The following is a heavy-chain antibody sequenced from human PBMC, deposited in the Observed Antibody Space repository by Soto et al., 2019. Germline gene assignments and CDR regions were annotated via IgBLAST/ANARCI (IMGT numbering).Heavy chain of an antibody. J-gene: IGHJ6*02. CDR2: ISYDGSNK. CDR3: ARTRGWYDYYYGMDV. CDR1: GFTFSSYA. Sequence: QVQLVESGGGVVQPGRSLRLSCAASGFTFSSYAMHWVRQAPGKGLEWVAVISYDGSNKYYADSVKGRFTISRDNSNNTLYLQMNSLRAEDTAVYYCARTRGWYDYYYGMDVWGQGTTVTVSS. V-gene: IGHV3-30-3*01. D-gene: IGHD6-19*01.